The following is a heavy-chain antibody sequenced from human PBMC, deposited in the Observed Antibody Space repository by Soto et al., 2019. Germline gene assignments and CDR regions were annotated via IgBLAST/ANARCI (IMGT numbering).Heavy chain of an antibody. CDR2: IDPSDSYT. J-gene: IGHJ4*02. CDR1: GYSFTSYW. CDR3: ARLQAAAGDNDLTFDY. Sequence: EVQLVQSGAEVKKPGESLRISCKGSGYSFTSYWISWVRQMPGKGLEWMGRIDPSDSYTNYSPSFQGHVTISADKSTRPAYLQWSRLKASDTAMYYCARLQAAAGDNDLTFDYWGQGTLVTVSS. V-gene: IGHV5-10-1*01. D-gene: IGHD6-13*01.